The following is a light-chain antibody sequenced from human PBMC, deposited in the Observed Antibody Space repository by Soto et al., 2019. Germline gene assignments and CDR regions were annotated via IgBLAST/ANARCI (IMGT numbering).Light chain of an antibody. Sequence: EIVLTQSPDTLSVSPGERATLSCGASQSVSSNLAWYQQKPGQAPRLLIYGASTRATGIPARFSGSGSGTEFTLTISSLQSEDFAVYYCQQYNNWPPYTFGQGTKLEIK. CDR1: QSVSSN. J-gene: IGKJ2*01. V-gene: IGKV3-15*01. CDR2: GAS. CDR3: QQYNNWPPYT.